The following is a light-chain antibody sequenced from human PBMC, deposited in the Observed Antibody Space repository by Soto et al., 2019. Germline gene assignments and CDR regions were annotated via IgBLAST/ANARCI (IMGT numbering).Light chain of an antibody. CDR1: QSISSW. Sequence: DIQMTQSTATLSASVGDRVTITCRASQSISSWLAWYQQKPGKVPKLLIDDASSLESGVPSRFSGSGSGTEFTLTISSLQPDDFATYYCQQYNTYPWTFGQGTKVEIK. V-gene: IGKV1-5*01. J-gene: IGKJ1*01. CDR3: QQYNTYPWT. CDR2: DAS.